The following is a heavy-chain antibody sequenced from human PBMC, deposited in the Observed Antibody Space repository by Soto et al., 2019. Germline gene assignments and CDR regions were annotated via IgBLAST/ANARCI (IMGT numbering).Heavy chain of an antibody. CDR2: IYYSGST. V-gene: IGHV4-31*03. CDR3: ARDSARPYYYDSSGSWYYGMDV. CDR1: GGSISSGGYY. D-gene: IGHD3-22*01. Sequence: SETLSLTCTVSGGSISSGGYYRSWIRQHPGKGLEWIGYIYYSGSTYYNPSLKSRVTISVDTSKNQFSLKLSSVTAADTAVYYCARDSARPYYYDSSGSWYYGMDVWGQGTTVTVSS. J-gene: IGHJ6*02.